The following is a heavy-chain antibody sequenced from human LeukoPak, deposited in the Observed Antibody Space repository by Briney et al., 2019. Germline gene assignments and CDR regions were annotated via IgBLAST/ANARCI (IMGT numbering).Heavy chain of an antibody. V-gene: IGHV4-59*01. CDR2: MYYTGST. CDR3: ARVSVVYGMDV. CDR1: GGSISSDY. J-gene: IGHJ6*02. Sequence: SETLSLTCSVSGGSISSDYWAWIRQPPGKGLEWIGYMYYTGSTNYDPYLKGRVTISLATSKNQFSMKLSSVTAADTAVYYCARVSVVYGMDVWGRGTTVTVSS.